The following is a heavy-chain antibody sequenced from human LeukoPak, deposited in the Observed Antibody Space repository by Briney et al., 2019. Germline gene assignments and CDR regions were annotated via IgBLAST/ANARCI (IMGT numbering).Heavy chain of an antibody. CDR2: IIVSGGST. D-gene: IGHD1-14*01. CDR1: GFTFSGHA. CDR3: AKAVRNDY. V-gene: IGHV3-23*01. Sequence: PGGSLRLSCAASGFTFSGHAMSWVRQAPGKGLEWVSTIIVSGGSTYYADSVKGRFTISRDNSKNTLYLQMDSLRVEDTAVYYCAKAVRNDYWGQGTLVTVSS. J-gene: IGHJ4*02.